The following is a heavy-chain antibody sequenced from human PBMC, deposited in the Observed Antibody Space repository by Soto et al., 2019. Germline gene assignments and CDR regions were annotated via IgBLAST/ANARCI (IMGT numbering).Heavy chain of an antibody. D-gene: IGHD1-7*01. V-gene: IGHV1-8*01. J-gene: IGHJ5*02. Sequence: QVQLVQSGAEVKKPGASVKVSCKASGYSFSDYDINWVRQATGQGPEWMGWMNPNSCNTGYAQKFQGRVTMTRNTSINTAYMELSSLGSEDTAVYYCARDNRYNWNYEGWCDPWGQGTLVTVSS. CDR2: MNPNSCNT. CDR1: GYSFSDYD. CDR3: ARDNRYNWNYEGWCDP.